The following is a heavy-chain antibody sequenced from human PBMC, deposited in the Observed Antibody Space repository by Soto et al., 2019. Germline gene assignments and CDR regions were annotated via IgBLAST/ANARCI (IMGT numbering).Heavy chain of an antibody. CDR3: AKPRQGEPGPFDY. V-gene: IGHV3-23*01. J-gene: IGHJ4*02. Sequence: GSLRLSCAASGFTFSSYAMSWVRQAPGKGMEWVLAISGSGGSTLYADPVKGRFTNPRDKSKDTLYRQMSSLRAEGTAVYYRAKPRQGEPGPFDYWGQGTLVTVSS. CDR2: ISGSGGST. CDR1: GFTFSSYA. D-gene: IGHD3-16*01.